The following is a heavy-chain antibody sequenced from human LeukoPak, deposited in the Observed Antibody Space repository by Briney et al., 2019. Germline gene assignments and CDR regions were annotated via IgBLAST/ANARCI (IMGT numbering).Heavy chain of an antibody. Sequence: SGGSLRLSWAASAFTFSSYSMNWVRQAPGKGMEWVSYISSSSSTIYYVDSVKGRFTISRDNAKNSLFLQMNSLRAEDTAVYYCARGAYFDFWSGYPDYYYYYMDVWGKGTTVTVSS. V-gene: IGHV3-48*01. CDR1: AFTFSSYS. CDR2: ISSSSSTI. CDR3: ARGAYFDFWSGYPDYYYYYMDV. J-gene: IGHJ6*03. D-gene: IGHD3-3*01.